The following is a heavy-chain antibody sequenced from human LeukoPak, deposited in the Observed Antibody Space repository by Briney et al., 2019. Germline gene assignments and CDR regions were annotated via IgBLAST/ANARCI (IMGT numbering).Heavy chain of an antibody. Sequence: PSQTLSLTCTVSGGSISSGSYYWSWIRQPAGKGLEWIGRIYTSGSTNYNPSLKSRVTISVDTSKNQFSLKLSSVTAADTAVYYCARENYDILTGRGGGYFDYWGQGTLVTVSS. D-gene: IGHD3-9*01. J-gene: IGHJ4*02. V-gene: IGHV4-61*02. CDR3: ARENYDILTGRGGGYFDY. CDR1: GGSISSGSYY. CDR2: IYTSGST.